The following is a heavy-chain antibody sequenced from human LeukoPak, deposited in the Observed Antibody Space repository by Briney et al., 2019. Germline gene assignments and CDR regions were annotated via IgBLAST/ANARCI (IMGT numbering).Heavy chain of an antibody. J-gene: IGHJ4*02. D-gene: IGHD3-22*01. V-gene: IGHV1-2*06. CDR3: ARDITMITY. Sequence: ASVKVSCKASGYTFTGYYMHWVRQAPGQGLEWMGRINPNSGGTNYAQKFQGRVTISVDTSKNQFSLKLSSVTAADTAVYYCARDITMITYWGQGTLVTVSS. CDR1: GYTFTGYY. CDR2: INPNSGGT.